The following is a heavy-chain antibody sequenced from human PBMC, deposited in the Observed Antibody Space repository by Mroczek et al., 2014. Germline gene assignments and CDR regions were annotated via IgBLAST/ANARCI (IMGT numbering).Heavy chain of an antibody. CDR3: AKDRSTLWFGTTDTPDFDY. CDR2: ISYDGSNK. CDR1: GFTFSSYG. J-gene: IGHJ4*02. D-gene: IGHD3-10*01. V-gene: IGHV3-30*18. Sequence: QVQLVQSGGGVVQPGRSLRLSCAASGFTFSSYGMHWVRQAPGKGLEWVAVISYDGSNKYYADSVKGRFTISRGNSKNTLYLQMNSLRAEDTAVYYCAKDRSTLWFGTTDTPDFDYWGQGTLVTVSS.